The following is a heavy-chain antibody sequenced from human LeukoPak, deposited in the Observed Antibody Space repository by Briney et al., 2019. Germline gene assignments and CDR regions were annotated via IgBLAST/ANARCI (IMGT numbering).Heavy chain of an antibody. Sequence: GGSLRLSCAASGFTVSNNYMSWVRQAPGKGLEWVSVIYSGGSTYYADSVKGRFTISRDNSKNTLYLQMNSLRAEDTAVYYCARERVVGALRQPDAFDIWGQGTMVTVSS. CDR2: IYSGGST. CDR1: GFTVSNNY. J-gene: IGHJ3*02. V-gene: IGHV3-66*01. CDR3: ARERVVGALRQPDAFDI. D-gene: IGHD1-26*01.